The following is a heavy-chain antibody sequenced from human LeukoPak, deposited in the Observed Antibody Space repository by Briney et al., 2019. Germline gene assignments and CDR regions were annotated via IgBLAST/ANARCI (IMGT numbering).Heavy chain of an antibody. CDR1: GGSISSSSYY. V-gene: IGHV4-39*07. D-gene: IGHD3-22*01. J-gene: IGHJ4*02. CDR2: IYYSGST. Sequence: KSSETLSLTCTVSGGSISSSSYYWGWIRQPPGKGLEWIGRIYYSGSTYYNPSLKSRVTISIETSKNQFSLRLSSVTAADTAVYFCARGILRDYYDSSGFYHRGGVGYWGQGTLVTVSS. CDR3: ARGILRDYYDSSGFYHRGGVGY.